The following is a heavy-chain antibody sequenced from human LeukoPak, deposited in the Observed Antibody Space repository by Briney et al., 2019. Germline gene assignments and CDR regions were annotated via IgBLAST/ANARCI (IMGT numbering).Heavy chain of an antibody. V-gene: IGHV1-2*02. Sequence: ASVKVSCKTSGYTFTGYFMHWVRQAPGQGLEWMGWINPNSGGTNYAQKFQGRVTMTRDTSISTAYMELSRLRSDDTAVYYCAREVRSSDAFDIWGQGTMVTVSS. CDR1: GYTFTGYF. CDR2: INPNSGGT. D-gene: IGHD1-26*01. CDR3: AREVRSSDAFDI. J-gene: IGHJ3*02.